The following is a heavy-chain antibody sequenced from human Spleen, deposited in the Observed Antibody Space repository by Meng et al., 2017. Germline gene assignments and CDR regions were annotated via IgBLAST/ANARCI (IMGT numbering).Heavy chain of an antibody. V-gene: IGHV1-2*06. D-gene: IGHD6-13*01. CDR3: ARDEDISAAGKLFGDY. J-gene: IGHJ4*02. CDR2: INPKSGDT. Sequence: QVQRGQLGAEVKKPGASVKVSCKASGYTFPDYWLHWVRRAPGQGLEWMGRINPKSGDTHYAQRFQGRVTMTGDTSISTAYMELSGLRSDDTAMYYCARDEDISAAGKLFGDYWGQGTLVTVSS. CDR1: GYTFPDYW.